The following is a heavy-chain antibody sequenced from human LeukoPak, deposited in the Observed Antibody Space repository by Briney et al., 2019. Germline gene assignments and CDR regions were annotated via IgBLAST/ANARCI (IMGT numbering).Heavy chain of an antibody. Sequence: ASVKVSCKASGGIFSSYAISWVRQAPGQGLEWMGGIIPIFGTANYAQKFQGRVTITADESTSTAYMELSSLRSEDTAVYYCARDSGDSSGYYYPYFDYWGQGTLVTVSS. J-gene: IGHJ4*02. CDR3: ARDSGDSSGYYYPYFDY. CDR1: GGIFSSYA. D-gene: IGHD3-22*01. CDR2: IIPIFGTA. V-gene: IGHV1-69*13.